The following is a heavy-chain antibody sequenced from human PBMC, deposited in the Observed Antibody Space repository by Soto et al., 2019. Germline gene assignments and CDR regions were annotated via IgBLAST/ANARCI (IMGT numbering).Heavy chain of an antibody. CDR1: GGSISSGGYY. J-gene: IGHJ4*02. V-gene: IGHV4-31*03. CDR3: ARDVARGGNFDY. CDR2: IYYSGST. Sequence: QVQLQESGPGLVKPSQTLSLTCTVSGGSISSGGYYWSWIRQHPGKGLEWIGYIYYSGSTYYNPSLKSRVTISVDSSKNQFSLKLSSVTAADTAVYYCARDVARGGNFDYWGQGTLVTVSS. D-gene: IGHD3-16*01.